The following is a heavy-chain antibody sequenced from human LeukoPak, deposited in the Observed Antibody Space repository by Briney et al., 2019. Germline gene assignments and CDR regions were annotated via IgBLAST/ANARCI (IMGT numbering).Heavy chain of an antibody. Sequence: SVKVSCKASGGTFSSYAISWVRQAPGQGREWRGGIIPIFGTANYAQKFQGRVTITADESTSTAYMELSSLRSEDTAVYYCARLHPVQGYRESGYYYYYGMDVWGKGTTVTVSS. D-gene: IGHD5-18*01. J-gene: IGHJ6*04. V-gene: IGHV1-69*13. CDR2: IIPIFGTA. CDR1: GGTFSSYA. CDR3: ARLHPVQGYRESGYYYYYGMDV.